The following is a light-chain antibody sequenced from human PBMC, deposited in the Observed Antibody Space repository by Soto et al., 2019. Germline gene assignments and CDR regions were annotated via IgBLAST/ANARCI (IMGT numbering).Light chain of an antibody. V-gene: IGKV1-39*01. CDR1: QSISSY. CDR3: QQSYSTLT. CDR2: AAS. Sequence: DIQMTQSPSSLSASVGDRVTITCRASQSISSYLNWYQQKPGKAPKLLIYAASSLQSGVPSRFSGSGSVTEFTLTISSLQPEDFATYYCQQSYSTLTFGGGTKVEIK. J-gene: IGKJ4*01.